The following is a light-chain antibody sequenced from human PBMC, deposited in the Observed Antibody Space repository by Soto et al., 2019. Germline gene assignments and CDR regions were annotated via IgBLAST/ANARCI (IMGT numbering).Light chain of an antibody. V-gene: IGLV2-14*03. J-gene: IGLJ2*01. Sequence: QSVLTQPASVSGSPGQSIAISCTGTSSYVGGYDYVSWFQHHPGKAPKLVIYDVSNRPSGVSDRFSGSKSGNTASLTISGLQAEDEADYYCSSYTSSDTGVFGGGTKLTVL. CDR3: SSYTSSDTGV. CDR1: SSYVGGYDY. CDR2: DVS.